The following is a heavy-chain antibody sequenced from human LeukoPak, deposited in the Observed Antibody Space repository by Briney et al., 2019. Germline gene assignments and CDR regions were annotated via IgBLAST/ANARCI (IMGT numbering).Heavy chain of an antibody. V-gene: IGHV1-2*02. Sequence: ASVKVSCKASGYTFTAYYIHWVRQAPGQGLEWMGWINPNSGGTNYAQRFQGRVIMTRDASITTAYMKLSRLRSDDTAVYYCASPWGRWFGELIWYFDLWGRGTLVTDSS. CDR3: ASPWGRWFGELIWYFDL. D-gene: IGHD3-10*01. CDR2: INPNSGGT. J-gene: IGHJ2*01. CDR1: GYTFTAYY.